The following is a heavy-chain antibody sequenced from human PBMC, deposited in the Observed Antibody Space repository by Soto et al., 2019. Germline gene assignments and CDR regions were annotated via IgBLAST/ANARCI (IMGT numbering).Heavy chain of an antibody. CDR2: ISSNGGST. Sequence: GGSLRLSCAASGFTFSSYAMHWVRQAPGKGLEYVSAISSNGGSTYYANSVKGRFTISRDNSKNTLYLQMGSLRAEDMAVYYCAREAAADTIYYYYMDVWGKGTTVTVSS. J-gene: IGHJ6*03. V-gene: IGHV3-64*01. CDR1: GFTFSSYA. CDR3: AREAAADTIYYYYMDV. D-gene: IGHD6-13*01.